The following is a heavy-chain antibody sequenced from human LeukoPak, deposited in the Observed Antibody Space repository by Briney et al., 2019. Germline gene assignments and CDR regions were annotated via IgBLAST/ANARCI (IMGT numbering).Heavy chain of an antibody. Sequence: ASVKVSCKASGYTLTSYYMHWVRQAPGQGLEWMGIINPSGGSTSYAQKFQGRVTMTRDMSTSTVYMELSSLRSEDTAVYYCATTSSRGYSYLFDPWGQGTLVTVSS. CDR3: ATTSSRGYSYLFDP. D-gene: IGHD5-18*01. V-gene: IGHV1-46*01. J-gene: IGHJ5*02. CDR2: INPSGGST. CDR1: GYTLTSYY.